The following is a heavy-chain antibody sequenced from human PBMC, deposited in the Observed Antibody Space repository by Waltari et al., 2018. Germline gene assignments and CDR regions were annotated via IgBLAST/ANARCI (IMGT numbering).Heavy chain of an antibody. D-gene: IGHD3-3*01. V-gene: IGHV3-9*01. Sequence: EVQLVESGGGLVQPGRSLRLSCAASGFTFDDYAMHWVRQAPGKGLEWVSGISWNSGSIGYADSVKGRFTISRDIAKNSLYLQMNSLRAEDTAVYYCAKEIATYYDFWSGYSAFDYWGQGTLVTVSS. CDR3: AKEIATYYDFWSGYSAFDY. CDR1: GFTFDDYA. CDR2: ISWNSGSI. J-gene: IGHJ4*02.